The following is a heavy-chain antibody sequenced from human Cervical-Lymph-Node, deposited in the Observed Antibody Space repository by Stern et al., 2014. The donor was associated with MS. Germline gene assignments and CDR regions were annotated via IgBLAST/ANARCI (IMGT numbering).Heavy chain of an antibody. CDR2: ITNSCASM. Sequence: EVQLVESGGGLVTPGGSLRLSCAASGFTFSDYSMNWVRQAPGKGLEWVSSITNSCASMYYGDSVKGRFTISRDNAKNTLYLQMDSLSAEDTATYFCASTLHGGLYNWFDPWGQGTLVTVSS. J-gene: IGHJ5*02. CDR1: GFTFSDYS. D-gene: IGHD2-2*01. V-gene: IGHV3-21*01. CDR3: ASTLHGGLYNWFDP.